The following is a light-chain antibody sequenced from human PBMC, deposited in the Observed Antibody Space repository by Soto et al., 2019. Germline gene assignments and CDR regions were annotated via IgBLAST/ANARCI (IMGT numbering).Light chain of an antibody. J-gene: IGLJ1*01. CDR3: GTWDSSLSAVV. CDR2: DNN. CDR1: SSNIGNNY. V-gene: IGLV1-51*01. Sequence: QSVLTQPPSVSAAPGQKVTISCSGSSSNIGNNYVSWYQQLPGTAPKLLIYDNNKRPSGIPDRSSGSKSGTSATLGITGLQTGDEADYYCGTWDSSLSAVVFGTGTKLTVI.